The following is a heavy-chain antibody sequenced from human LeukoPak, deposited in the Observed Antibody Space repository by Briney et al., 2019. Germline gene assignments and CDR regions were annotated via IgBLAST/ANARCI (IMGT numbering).Heavy chain of an antibody. J-gene: IGHJ5*02. Sequence: EASVKVSCKASGYTFTGYYIHWVRQAPGQGLEWMGWINPNSGSTNYAQKSQGRVTMTRDTSFSTAYMELSRLSSDDTAVYYCARIGKQLNWFDPWGQGTLVTVSS. V-gene: IGHV1-2*02. CDR3: ARIGKQLNWFDP. CDR1: GYTFTGYY. CDR2: INPNSGST. D-gene: IGHD6-13*01.